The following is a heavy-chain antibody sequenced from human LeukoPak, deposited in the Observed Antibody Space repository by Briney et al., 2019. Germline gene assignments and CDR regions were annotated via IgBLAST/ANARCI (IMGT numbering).Heavy chain of an antibody. V-gene: IGHV1-8*02. Sequence: ASVKVSCKASGGTFSNYAISWVRQATGQGLEWMGWMNPNSGNTGYAQKFQGRVTMTRNTSISTAYMELSSLRSEDTAVYYCARAVDSSGIANAFDIWGQGTMVTVSS. D-gene: IGHD6-19*01. CDR2: MNPNSGNT. J-gene: IGHJ3*02. CDR1: GGTFSNYA. CDR3: ARAVDSSGIANAFDI.